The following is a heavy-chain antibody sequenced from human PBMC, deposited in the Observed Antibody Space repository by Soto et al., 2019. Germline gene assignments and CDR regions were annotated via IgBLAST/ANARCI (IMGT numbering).Heavy chain of an antibody. D-gene: IGHD2-2*01. CDR3: ARRYCSYTTCYSIDY. V-gene: IGHV1-18*04. Sequence: QVQLVQSGAEVKKPGASVKVSCKASGYSFTNYGISWVRQAPGQGLEWMGWISAYNGNTNSAQKFQGRDTMTTDTSTSTAYMELRSLRSDDTAVYYCARRYCSYTTCYSIDYWGQGTLVTVSS. CDR1: GYSFTNYG. CDR2: ISAYNGNT. J-gene: IGHJ4*02.